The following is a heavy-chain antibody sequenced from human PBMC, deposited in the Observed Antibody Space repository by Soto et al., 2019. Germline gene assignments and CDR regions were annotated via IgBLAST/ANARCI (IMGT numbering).Heavy chain of an antibody. J-gene: IGHJ4*02. CDR3: AKMGGRVVVTARYFDY. V-gene: IGHV3-23*01. Sequence: EVQLLESGGGLVQPGGSLRLSCAASGFPFSSYAMSWVGQAPGKGLEWVAAIRGSGGSKYYADSVKGRFTISRDNSKNTLYLQMNSLRAEDTAVYYCAKMGGRVVVTARYFDYWGQGTLVTVSS. D-gene: IGHD2-21*02. CDR2: IRGSGGSK. CDR1: GFPFSSYA.